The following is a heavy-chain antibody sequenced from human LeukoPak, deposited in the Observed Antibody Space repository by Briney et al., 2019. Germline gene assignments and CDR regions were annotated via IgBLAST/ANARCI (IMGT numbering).Heavy chain of an antibody. Sequence: PSETLSLTCTVSGGSVSSGDSYWNWIRQHPGKGPEWIGYIHYSGNFDYNPSLKSRVTISVDTSNNQFSMRLASVTAADTAVYYCAREERLRGTDWFPSWGQGTLVTVSS. CDR1: GGSVSSGDSY. V-gene: IGHV4-31*03. CDR3: AREERLRGTDWFPS. D-gene: IGHD4-17*01. CDR2: IHYSGNF. J-gene: IGHJ5*01.